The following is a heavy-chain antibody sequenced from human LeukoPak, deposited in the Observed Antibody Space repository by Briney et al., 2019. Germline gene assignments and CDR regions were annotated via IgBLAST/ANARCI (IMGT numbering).Heavy chain of an antibody. CDR3: ARVFAN. V-gene: IGHV3-30*04. CDR1: GFTFSSYV. CDR2: ISYDGSNE. J-gene: IGHJ4*02. Sequence: GRSLRLSCAASGFTFSSYVMHWVRQAPGKGLEWVAIISYDGSNEYYADSVKGRFTISRDNSKNTLYLQMNSLRAADTAVYYCARVFANWGQGTLVTVSS.